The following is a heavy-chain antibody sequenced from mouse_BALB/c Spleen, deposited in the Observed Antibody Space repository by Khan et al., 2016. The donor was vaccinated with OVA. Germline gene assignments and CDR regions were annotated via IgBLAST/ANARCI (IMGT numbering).Heavy chain of an antibody. V-gene: IGHV5-9-1*01. CDR3: TNGNYGWFAY. CDR1: GFTFSSFV. CDR2: ISSAATYT. J-gene: IGHJ3*01. Sequence: EVELVESGGGLVEPGGSLKLSCAASGFTFSSFVMSWVRQTPAKRLEWVATISSAATYTYYPDSIKGRFTISRDNAKNTLYLHMNSLRSDDTATYYCTNGNYGWFAYWGLGTLVTVST. D-gene: IGHD2-1*01.